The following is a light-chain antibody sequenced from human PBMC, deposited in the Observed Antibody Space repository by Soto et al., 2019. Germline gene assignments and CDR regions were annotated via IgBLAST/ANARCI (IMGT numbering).Light chain of an antibody. V-gene: IGKV3-15*01. Sequence: EIVMTQSPATLSVSPGERATLSCRASQSVSSNLAWYQQKPGQAPRLLIYGASTRATGIPARFSGSGSGTEFTLTISSLQSEDFATYYCLQHNSYPRWTFGQGTKVEIK. CDR2: GAS. J-gene: IGKJ1*01. CDR1: QSVSSN. CDR3: LQHNSYPRWT.